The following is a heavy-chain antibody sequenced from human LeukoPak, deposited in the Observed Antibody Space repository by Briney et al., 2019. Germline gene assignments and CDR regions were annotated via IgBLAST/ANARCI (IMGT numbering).Heavy chain of an antibody. V-gene: IGHV3-23*01. CDR1: GFTFSSYA. CDR3: AKIRPPAYDI. J-gene: IGHJ3*02. D-gene: IGHD3-3*02. Sequence: PGGSLRLSCAASGFTFSSYAMSWARQAPGKGLEWVSVISGSGGSTYYADSVKGRFTISRDNSKNTLYLQMNNLRAEDTAIYYCAKIRPPAYDIWGQGTMVTVSS. CDR2: ISGSGGST.